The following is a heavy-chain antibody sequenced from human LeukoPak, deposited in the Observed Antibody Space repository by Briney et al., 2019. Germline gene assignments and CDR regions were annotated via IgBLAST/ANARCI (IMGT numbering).Heavy chain of an antibody. J-gene: IGHJ4*02. CDR2: ISTYKGNT. D-gene: IGHD3-3*01. CDR1: GYTFTSHG. CDR3: ARIEGLDYDFWSGYRFDY. V-gene: IGHV1-18*01. Sequence: ASVKVSCKASGYTFTSHGISWVRQAPGQGLEWMGGISTYKGNTNDAQKLQGRVTMTTDTSTSTAYMELRSLRSDDTAVYYCARIEGLDYDFWSGYRFDYWGQGTLVTVSS.